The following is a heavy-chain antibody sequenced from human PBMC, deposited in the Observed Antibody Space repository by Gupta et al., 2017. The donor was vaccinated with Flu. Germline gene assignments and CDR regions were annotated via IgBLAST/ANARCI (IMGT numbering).Heavy chain of an antibody. J-gene: IGHJ4*02. CDR1: SSWW. Sequence: SSWWMTWVRQAPGKGVEWMATMKESETDLCYVDSVKGRFTISWDTVKISVYRQMNGLRAEDTGVYYCARDGEFDYWGQGSLVTVSS. D-gene: IGHD3-10*01. CDR3: ARDGEFDY. CDR2: MKESETDL. V-gene: IGHV3-7*01.